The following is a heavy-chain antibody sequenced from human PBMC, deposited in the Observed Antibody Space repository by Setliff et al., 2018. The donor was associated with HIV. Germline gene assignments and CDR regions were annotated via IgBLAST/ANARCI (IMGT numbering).Heavy chain of an antibody. Sequence: PSETLSLTCTVSGGSITNGGYYWSWIRQPAGKGLEWIGHIYTSGSTNFNPSLKSRVTISMDMSKNQFSLKLTSLTAADTAVYYCARFVFGSGYYFDYWGQGTLVTV. CDR1: GGSITNGGYY. CDR2: IYTSGST. J-gene: IGHJ4*02. CDR3: ARFVFGSGYYFDY. V-gene: IGHV4-61*09. D-gene: IGHD3-22*01.